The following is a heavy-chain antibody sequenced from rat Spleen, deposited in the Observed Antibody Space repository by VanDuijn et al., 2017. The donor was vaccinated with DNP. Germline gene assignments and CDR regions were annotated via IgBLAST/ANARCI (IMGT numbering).Heavy chain of an antibody. V-gene: IGHV5S23*01. J-gene: IGHJ3*01. Sequence: EVQLVESGGGLVQAGRSLKLSCAASGFTFSDYNMAWVRQAPKKGLEWVASISASGGSTSYRDSVKGRFTISIDNAKSTLYLQMDSLRSEDTATYYCATSSYFGYDYGFAYWGQGTLVTVSS. D-gene: IGHD1-7*01. CDR2: ISASGGST. CDR3: ATSSYFGYDYGFAY. CDR1: GFTFSDYN.